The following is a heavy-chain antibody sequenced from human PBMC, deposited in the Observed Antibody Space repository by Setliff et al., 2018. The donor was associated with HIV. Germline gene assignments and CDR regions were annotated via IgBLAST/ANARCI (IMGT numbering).Heavy chain of an antibody. CDR1: GGSISSDNYY. Sequence: PSETLSLTCTVSGGSISSDNYYWSWIRQPAGKGLEWMGRIYSPGSTNYSPSLKSRLSISIDTSKNQFSLRLSSVTAADTAVYYCAREREDDYVWGSYRYRDAFDIWGQGTMVTVSS. CDR3: AREREDDYVWGSYRYRDAFDI. D-gene: IGHD3-16*02. V-gene: IGHV4-61*02. CDR2: IYSPGST. J-gene: IGHJ3*02.